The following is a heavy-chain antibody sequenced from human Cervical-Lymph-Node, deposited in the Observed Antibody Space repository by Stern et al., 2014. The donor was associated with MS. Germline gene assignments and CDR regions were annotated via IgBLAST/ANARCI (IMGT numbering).Heavy chain of an antibody. CDR2: ISSTGNTK. CDR3: ATSLGTYGGNPFDD. Sequence: VQLEESGGGLVKPGRSLRLSCAASGLTFSDYYMSWIRQAPGKGLEWISYISSTGNTKYYPDSLRGRLTISRDDAKSSVYLQIDSLGAADTAVYYCATSLGTYGGNPFDDWGQGTLVTVSS. CDR1: GLTFSDYY. J-gene: IGHJ4*02. V-gene: IGHV3-11*01. D-gene: IGHD4-23*01.